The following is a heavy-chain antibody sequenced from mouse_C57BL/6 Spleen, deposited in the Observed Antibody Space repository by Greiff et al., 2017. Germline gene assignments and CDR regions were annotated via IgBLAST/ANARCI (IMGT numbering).Heavy chain of an antibody. J-gene: IGHJ2*01. D-gene: IGHD2-2*01. CDR2: IYPGDGDT. V-gene: IGHV1-82*01. CDR3: ARWVTALAVDY. Sequence: QVQLEESGAELVQPGASVKISCKASGYAFSSSWMTWVKQRPGKGLEWVGRIYPGDGDTNYNEKFKGKATLTADKTSSTAYMQLSSLTSEDSAVYFCARWVTALAVDYWGQGTTLTVSS. CDR1: GYAFSSSW.